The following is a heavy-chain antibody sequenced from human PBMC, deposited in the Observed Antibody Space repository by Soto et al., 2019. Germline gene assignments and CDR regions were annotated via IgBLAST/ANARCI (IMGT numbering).Heavy chain of an antibody. D-gene: IGHD2-15*01. CDR1: GLTFGDDA. J-gene: IGHJ5*02. CDR2: IRSKAYGGTT. CDR3: THHRPSLAYCRGGSTHPYTWLEP. V-gene: IGHV3-49*03. Sequence: GYLRLTCTASGLTFGDDAMSWFRQAAGQGLEWAGFIRSKAYGGTTESAASVKARFTISRDDSKCVAFLQMNCLKIEDTAVCYCTHHRPSLAYCRGGSTHPYTWLEPWDQEPWVTASS.